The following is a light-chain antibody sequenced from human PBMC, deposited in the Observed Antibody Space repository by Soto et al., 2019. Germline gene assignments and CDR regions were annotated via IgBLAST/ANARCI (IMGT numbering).Light chain of an antibody. CDR3: QQSNNWPYT. Sequence: EIVMTQSPATLSVSPGDRATLSCRASQSVSDNLAWYQKKPGQAPRLLIYGASTRATGIPARFSGSGSGTEFTLTISSLQSEDFAVYYCQQSNNWPYTFGQGTKVDIK. J-gene: IGKJ2*01. CDR2: GAS. V-gene: IGKV3-15*01. CDR1: QSVSDN.